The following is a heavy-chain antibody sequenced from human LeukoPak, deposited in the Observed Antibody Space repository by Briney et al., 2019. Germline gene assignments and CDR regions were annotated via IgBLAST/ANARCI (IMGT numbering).Heavy chain of an antibody. D-gene: IGHD1-26*01. V-gene: IGHV3-21*01. CDR2: ISSSSSYI. J-gene: IGHJ4*02. Sequence: GGSLRLSCAASGFTFSGYSMNWVRQAPGKGLEWVSSISSSSSYIYYADSVKGRFTISRDNAKNSLYLQMNSLRAEDTAVYYCARGRSGSHYCVYRGQGTLVTVSS. CDR3: ARGRSGSHYCVY. CDR1: GFTFSGYS.